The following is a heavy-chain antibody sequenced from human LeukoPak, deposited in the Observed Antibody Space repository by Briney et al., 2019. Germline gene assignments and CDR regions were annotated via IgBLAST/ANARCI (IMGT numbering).Heavy chain of an antibody. Sequence: SETLSLTCTVSGGSISSYYWSWTRQPPGKGLEWIGYIYYSGSTNYNPSLKSRVTISVDTSKNQFSLKLSSVTAADTAVYYCARAGIAAVAGTLDYWGQGTLVTVSS. CDR2: IYYSGST. CDR3: ARAGIAAVAGTLDY. V-gene: IGHV4-59*01. D-gene: IGHD6-19*01. CDR1: GGSISSYY. J-gene: IGHJ4*02.